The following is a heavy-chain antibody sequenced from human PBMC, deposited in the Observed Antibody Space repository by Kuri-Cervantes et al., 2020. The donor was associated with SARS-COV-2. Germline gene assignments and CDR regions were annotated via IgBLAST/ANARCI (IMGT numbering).Heavy chain of an antibody. V-gene: IGHV4-30-2*01. CDR2: IHASGSA. Sequence: LRLSCGVSGGTITSDGYFWSWIRQPPGKGLEFIGFIHASGSAYYNPSLQSRVTISVDRSKTQFSLTVTSVTAADTAVYYCARVAGCVGSFGYYTNWFDHWGHGTLVTVSS. D-gene: IGHD3-22*01. CDR1: GGTITSDGYF. CDR3: ARVAGCVGSFGYYTNWFDH. J-gene: IGHJ5*02.